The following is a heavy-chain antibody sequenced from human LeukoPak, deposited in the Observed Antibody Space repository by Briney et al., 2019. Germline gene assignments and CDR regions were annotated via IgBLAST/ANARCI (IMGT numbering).Heavy chain of an antibody. CDR1: GDSITSDTYY. V-gene: IGHV4-39*01. J-gene: IGHJ2*01. CDR2: VHYGGST. Sequence: PSETLSLTCTASGDSITSDTYYWGWIRQTPGKGLEWIGSVHYGGSTYYNPSLKSRVTISGETSKNQFSLKLSSVTAADTAVYYCARLAGFGVSKPNWYFDLWGRGALVTVSS. CDR3: ARLAGFGVSKPNWYFDL. D-gene: IGHD3-3*01.